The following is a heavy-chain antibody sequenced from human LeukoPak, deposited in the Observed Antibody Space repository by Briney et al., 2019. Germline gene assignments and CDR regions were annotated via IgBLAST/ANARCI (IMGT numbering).Heavy chain of an antibody. CDR3: ARRRGYSSYYDY. D-gene: IGHD5-18*01. J-gene: IGHJ4*02. CDR2: MNPNSGNT. CDR1: GYTVTSYD. Sequence: ASVKVSCKASGYTVTSYDINWVRQATGQGLEWMGWMNPNSGNTGYAQKFQGRVTMTRNTSISTAYMELSSLRSEDTAVYYCARRRGYSSYYDYWGQGTLVTVSS. V-gene: IGHV1-8*01.